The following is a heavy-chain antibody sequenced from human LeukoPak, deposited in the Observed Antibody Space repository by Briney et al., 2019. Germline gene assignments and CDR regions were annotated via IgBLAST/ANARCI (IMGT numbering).Heavy chain of an antibody. Sequence: GGSLRLSCAASGFTFSDYYMSWIRQAPGKGLEWVSYISSSGSTIYYADSVKGRFTISRDNAKNSLYLQMNSLRAEDTAMYYCARDSPDCSGGSCYYYYYGMDVWGQGTTVTVSS. CDR3: ARDSPDCSGGSCYYYYYGMDV. V-gene: IGHV3-11*01. CDR2: ISSSGSTI. CDR1: GFTFSDYY. J-gene: IGHJ6*02. D-gene: IGHD2-15*01.